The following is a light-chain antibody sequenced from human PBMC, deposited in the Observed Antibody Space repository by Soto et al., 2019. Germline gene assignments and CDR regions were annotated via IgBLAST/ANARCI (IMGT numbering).Light chain of an antibody. J-gene: IGKJ1*01. CDR2: DAS. Sequence: IPITQSPSTLSASVGDRVPVTCRASQSISRWLAWYQQKPGKAPNLLIYDASSLESGVPSRFSGSGSGTDFTLTISRLQPEDFATYYCLQLYNFSWTFGQGTKVDIK. V-gene: IGKV1-5*01. CDR1: QSISRW. CDR3: LQLYNFSWT.